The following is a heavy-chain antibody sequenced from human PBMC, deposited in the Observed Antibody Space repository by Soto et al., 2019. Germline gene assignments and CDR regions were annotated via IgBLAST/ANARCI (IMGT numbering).Heavy chain of an antibody. V-gene: IGHV4-30-4*01. D-gene: IGHD3-22*01. CDR1: GGSISSGDYY. CDR3: ARGRGDYYDSSGYLPS. J-gene: IGHJ5*02. Sequence: SETLSLTCTVSGGSISSGDYYWSWIRQPPGKGLEWIGYIYYSGSTYYNPSLKSRVTISVDTSKNQFSLKLSSVTAADTAVYYCARGRGDYYDSSGYLPSWGQGTLVTVSS. CDR2: IYYSGST.